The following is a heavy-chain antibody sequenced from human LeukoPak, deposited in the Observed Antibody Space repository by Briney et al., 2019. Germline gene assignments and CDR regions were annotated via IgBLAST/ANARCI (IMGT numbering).Heavy chain of an antibody. CDR3: ARVLSGRGSLYDYYYYMDV. J-gene: IGHJ6*03. Sequence: GGSLRLSCAASGFTFSSYEMNWVRQAPGKGLEWVSYISNSGSTIYYADSVKGRFTISRDNAKNSLYLQMNSLRAEDTAVYYCARVLSGRGSLYDYYYYMDVWGKGTTVTISS. CDR2: ISNSGSTI. D-gene: IGHD3-10*01. V-gene: IGHV3-48*03. CDR1: GFTFSSYE.